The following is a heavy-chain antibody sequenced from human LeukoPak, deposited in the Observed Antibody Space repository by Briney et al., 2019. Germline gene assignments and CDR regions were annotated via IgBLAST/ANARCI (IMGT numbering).Heavy chain of an antibody. CDR2: INPNSGGT. Sequence: ASVKDSCKASGYTFTGYNIHWVRQAPGQGLEWMGWINPNSGGTNYAQNFQGRVTMTRDTSISTAYMELSRLRSDETAMYYCAREHSSSSGKVFDYWGQGTLVTVSS. D-gene: IGHD6-6*01. CDR3: AREHSSSSGKVFDY. J-gene: IGHJ4*02. V-gene: IGHV1-2*02. CDR1: GYTFTGYN.